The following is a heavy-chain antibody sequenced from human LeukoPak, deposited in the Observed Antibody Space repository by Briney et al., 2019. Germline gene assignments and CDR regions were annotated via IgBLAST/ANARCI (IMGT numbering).Heavy chain of an antibody. V-gene: IGHV4-59*01. Sequence: PSETLSLTCTVSGGSLSSYYWSWVRQPPGKGLEWIGYIYYSGSTNYNPSLKSRVTISVDTSKNQFSLKLSSVTAADTAVYYCAVGATHYYYMDVWGKGTTVTVSS. CDR2: IYYSGST. J-gene: IGHJ6*03. D-gene: IGHD1-26*01. CDR3: AVGATHYYYMDV. CDR1: GGSLSSYY.